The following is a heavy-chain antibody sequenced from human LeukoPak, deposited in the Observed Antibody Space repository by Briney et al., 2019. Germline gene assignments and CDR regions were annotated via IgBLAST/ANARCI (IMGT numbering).Heavy chain of an antibody. CDR2: IIPIFGTA. V-gene: IGHV1-69*13. CDR3: ARLSGYFEDY. D-gene: IGHD3-22*01. CDR1: GGTFSSYA. J-gene: IGHJ4*02. Sequence: ASVKVSCKASGGTFSSYAISRVRQAPGQGLEWMGGIIPIFGTANYAQKFQGRVTITADGSTSIAYMELSSLRSEDTAVYYCARLSGYFEDYWGQGTLVTVSS.